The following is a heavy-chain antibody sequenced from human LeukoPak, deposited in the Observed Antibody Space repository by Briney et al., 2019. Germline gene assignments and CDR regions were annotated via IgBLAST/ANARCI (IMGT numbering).Heavy chain of an antibody. D-gene: IGHD3-3*01. V-gene: IGHV1-2*02. CDR3: AREDYDFWSGSSGHYMDV. CDR2: INPNSGGT. J-gene: IGHJ6*03. Sequence: ASVKVSCKASGYTFTRYYMHWVRQAPRQGLEWMGWINPNSGGTNYAQKFQGRVTMTRDTSISTAYMELSRLRSDDTAVYYCAREDYDFWSGSSGHYMDVWGKGTTVTVSS. CDR1: GYTFTRYY.